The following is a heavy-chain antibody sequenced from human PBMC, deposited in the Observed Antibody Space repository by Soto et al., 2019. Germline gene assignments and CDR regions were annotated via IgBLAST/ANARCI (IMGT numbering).Heavy chain of an antibody. J-gene: IGHJ6*04. CDR3: ARKTDSIPSGGDV. D-gene: IGHD3-10*01. CDR1: GFAVRHNY. V-gene: IGHV3-53*04. CDR2: IYSGGDT. Sequence: EVQLVESGGGLVQPGGSLRLSCTASGFAVRHNYMTWVRQAPGKGLEWVSLIYSGGDTAYADSVKGRLTISRHTSQNTLYLQMNGLRAEDTAVYYCARKTDSIPSGGDVWGKGTAVTVSS.